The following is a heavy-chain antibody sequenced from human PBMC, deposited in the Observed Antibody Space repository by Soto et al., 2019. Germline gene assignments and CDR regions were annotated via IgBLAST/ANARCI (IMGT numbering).Heavy chain of an antibody. V-gene: IGHV4-61*08. CDR3: ARSPNYYYYGFDV. J-gene: IGHJ6*02. CDR1: VGSVSIGDYF. CDR2: IYYSGST. D-gene: IGHD3-10*01. Sequence: SETLYGKCTFSVGSVSIGDYFWSWLRQSPGKRLEWIAYIYYSGSTNYNPSLKSRATISVDTSKSQVSLTLTSMTAADAALYYCARSPNYYYYGFDVWGQGTAFTVSS.